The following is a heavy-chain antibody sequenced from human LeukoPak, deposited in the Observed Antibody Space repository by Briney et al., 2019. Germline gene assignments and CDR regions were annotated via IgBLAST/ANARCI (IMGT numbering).Heavy chain of an antibody. CDR1: GFTFSSYA. Sequence: GGSLRLSCAASGFTFSSYAMNWVRQAPGKGLEWVSVIYSGGSTYYADSVKGRFTISRDNSKNTLYLQMNSLRAEDTAVYYCARETFDYGDSDYFDYWGQGTLATVSS. CDR3: ARETFDYGDSDYFDY. V-gene: IGHV3-66*01. D-gene: IGHD4-17*01. CDR2: IYSGGST. J-gene: IGHJ4*02.